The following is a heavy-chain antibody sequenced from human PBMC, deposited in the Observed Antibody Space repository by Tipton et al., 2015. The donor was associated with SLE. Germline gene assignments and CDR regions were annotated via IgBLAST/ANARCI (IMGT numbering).Heavy chain of an antibody. V-gene: IGHV4-34*01. CDR3: ARGGGIAARRGGDY. CDR1: GGSFSGYY. J-gene: IGHJ4*02. Sequence: TLSLTCAVYGGSFSGYYWSWIRQPPGKGLEWIGEINHSGSTNYNPSLKSRVTISVDTSKNQFSLKLSSVTAADTAVYYCARGGGIAARRGGDYWGQGTLVTVSS. D-gene: IGHD6-6*01. CDR2: INHSGST.